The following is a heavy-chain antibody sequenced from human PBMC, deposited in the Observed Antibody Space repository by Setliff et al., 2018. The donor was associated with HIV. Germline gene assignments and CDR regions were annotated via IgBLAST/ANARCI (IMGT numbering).Heavy chain of an antibody. D-gene: IGHD2-15*01. CDR1: GFSFSSYA. J-gene: IGHJ3*02. V-gene: IGHV3-23*01. CDR3: ARDFRIIVPDVFDI. CDR2: IGGSGGSS. Sequence: PGGSLRLSCAATGFSFSSYAMNWVRQTPGKGLEWVSGIGGSGGSSYYADSVKGRFTVSSDYSQNTIYLQMSSLRDEDTAVYYWARDFRIIVPDVFDIWGRGTMVTVSS.